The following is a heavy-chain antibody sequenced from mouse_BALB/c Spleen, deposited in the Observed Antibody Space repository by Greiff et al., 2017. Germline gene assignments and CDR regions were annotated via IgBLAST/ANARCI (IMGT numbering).Heavy chain of an antibody. Sequence: DVQLQESGPGLVKPSQSLSLTCTVTGYSITSDYAWNWIRQFPGNKLEWMGYISYSGSTSYNPSLKSRISITRDTSKNQFFLQLNSVTTEDTATYYCARIITTVVPDAMDYWGQGTSVTVSS. CDR1: GYSITSDYA. J-gene: IGHJ4*01. CDR2: ISYSGST. D-gene: IGHD1-1*01. V-gene: IGHV3-2*02. CDR3: ARIITTVVPDAMDY.